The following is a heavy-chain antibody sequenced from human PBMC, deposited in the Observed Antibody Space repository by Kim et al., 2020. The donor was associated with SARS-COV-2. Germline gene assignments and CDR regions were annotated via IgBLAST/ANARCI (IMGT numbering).Heavy chain of an antibody. D-gene: IGHD2-21*02. CDR3: ARIYCGGDCYGGWFDP. CDR2: ISAYNGNT. V-gene: IGHV1-18*01. J-gene: IGHJ5*02. Sequence: ASVKVSCKASGYTFTSYGISWVRQAPGQGLEWMGWISAYNGNTSYAQKLQGRVTMTTDTSTSTAYMELRSLRSDDTAVYYCARIYCGGDCYGGWFDPWGQGTLVTVSS. CDR1: GYTFTSYG.